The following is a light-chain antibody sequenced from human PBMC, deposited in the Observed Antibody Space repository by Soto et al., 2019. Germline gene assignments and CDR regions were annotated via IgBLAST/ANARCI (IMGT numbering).Light chain of an antibody. CDR2: EVS. V-gene: IGLV2-14*01. Sequence: QSALTQPASVSGSPGQSITISCTGTSIDVGGYNYLSWYQQHPGKAPRFMIYEVSNRPSGVSNRFSGSKSGNTASLTISGLQAEDEADYFCSSYTTSGTPVFGGGTKRIVL. CDR3: SSYTTSGTPV. CDR1: SIDVGGYNY. J-gene: IGLJ3*02.